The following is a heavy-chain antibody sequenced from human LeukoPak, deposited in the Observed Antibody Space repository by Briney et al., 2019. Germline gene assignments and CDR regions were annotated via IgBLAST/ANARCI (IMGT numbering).Heavy chain of an antibody. CDR2: IYYSGST. V-gene: IGHV4-59*01. CDR3: ARKFGSSVLTRGWIDP. J-gene: IGHJ5*02. CDR1: GGSISSYY. D-gene: IGHD6-6*01. Sequence: SETLSLTCTVSGGSISSYYWSWIRQPPGKGLEWIGYIYYSGSTNYNPSLKSRVTISVDTSKNQFSLKLSSVTAADTAVYYCARKFGSSVLTRGWIDPWGQGTLVTVSS.